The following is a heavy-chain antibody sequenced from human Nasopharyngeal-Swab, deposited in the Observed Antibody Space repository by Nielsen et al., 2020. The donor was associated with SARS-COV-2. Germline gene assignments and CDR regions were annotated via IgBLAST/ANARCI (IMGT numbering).Heavy chain of an antibody. D-gene: IGHD4-23*01. CDR3: ARDRWRDAFDI. CDR2: INHSGST. CDR1: GGSFSGYY. Sequence: SETLSLTCAVYGGSFSGYYWSWIRQPPGKGLEWIGEINHSGSTNYNPSLKSRVTISVDTSKNQFSVKLSSVTAADTAVYYCARDRWRDAFDIWGQGTMVTVSS. J-gene: IGHJ3*02. V-gene: IGHV4-34*01.